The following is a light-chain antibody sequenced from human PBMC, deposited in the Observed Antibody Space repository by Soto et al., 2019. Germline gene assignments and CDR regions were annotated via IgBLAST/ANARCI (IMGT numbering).Light chain of an antibody. CDR1: QSISSTY. Sequence: EIVLTQSPGTLSLFPGEGATLSCRTSQSISSTYLAWYQQRPGQAPRLLIYAASSRATGIPDRFSGSGSGTDFTLTISRLEPEDFAVYYCQQYFGSLYTFGQGTKLEIK. V-gene: IGKV3-20*01. J-gene: IGKJ2*01. CDR2: AAS. CDR3: QQYFGSLYT.